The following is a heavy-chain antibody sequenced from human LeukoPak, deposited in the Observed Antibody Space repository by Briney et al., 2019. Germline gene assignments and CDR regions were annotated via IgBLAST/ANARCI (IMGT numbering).Heavy chain of an antibody. D-gene: IGHD3-22*01. CDR1: AGSISSYY. Sequence: ASETLSLTCTVSAGSISSYYWNWIRQPPGKGLEWIGEINHSGSTNYNPSLKSRVTISVDTSKNQFSLKLSSVTAADTAVYYCASTTYYYDSSGYQPNWFDPWGQGTLVTVSS. CDR2: INHSGST. CDR3: ASTTYYYDSSGYQPNWFDP. J-gene: IGHJ5*02. V-gene: IGHV4-34*01.